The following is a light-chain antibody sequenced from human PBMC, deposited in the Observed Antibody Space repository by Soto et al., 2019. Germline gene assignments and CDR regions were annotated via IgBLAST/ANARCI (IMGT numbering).Light chain of an antibody. CDR1: SSDVGGYSY. J-gene: IGLJ1*01. Sequence: QSALTQPASVSGSPGQSITISCTGTSSDVGGYSYISWYQHNPGTPPKLMIYDVSNRPSGVCDRFSGSKSCNTPSLTISRLQAEDDDDYSCSSDTTSSTYVFGSGTKLTVL. V-gene: IGLV2-14*03. CDR3: SSDTTSSTYV. CDR2: DVS.